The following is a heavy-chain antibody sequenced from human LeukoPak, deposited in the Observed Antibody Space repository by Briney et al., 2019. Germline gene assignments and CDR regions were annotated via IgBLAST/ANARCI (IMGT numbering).Heavy chain of an antibody. Sequence: GGSLRLSCAASGFSFLDYVMSWVRQVPGEGLEWISTVSGSGAKTEYADSVKGRFTISRDNIKNFLYLQMNSLRAEDTAFYYCARRYSSGSYYFDNWGRGTLVTVSS. V-gene: IGHV3-20*04. CDR2: VSGSGAKT. J-gene: IGHJ4*02. CDR1: GFSFLDYV. D-gene: IGHD2-15*01. CDR3: ARRYSSGSYYFDN.